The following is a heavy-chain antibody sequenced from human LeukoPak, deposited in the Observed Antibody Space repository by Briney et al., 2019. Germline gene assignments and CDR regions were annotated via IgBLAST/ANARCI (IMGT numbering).Heavy chain of an antibody. V-gene: IGHV4-34*01. CDR2: ISHSGST. D-gene: IGHD3-10*01. Sequence: PSETLSLTCAVYGGSFSGYYWSWIRQPPGKGLEWIGEISHSGSTNYNPSLKSRVTISVDTSKNQFSLKLSSVTAADTAVYYCARAWFPGSFYYYYGMDVWGQGTTVTVSS. CDR1: GGSFSGYY. J-gene: IGHJ6*02. CDR3: ARAWFPGSFYYYYGMDV.